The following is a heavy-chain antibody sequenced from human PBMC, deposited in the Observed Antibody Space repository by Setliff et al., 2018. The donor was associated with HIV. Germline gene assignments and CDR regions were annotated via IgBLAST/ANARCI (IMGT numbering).Heavy chain of an antibody. CDR3: ARLRGSYDFSNWFDP. CDR2: IYITEDT. CDR1: GGSLNTGTYY. V-gene: IGHV4-61*09. D-gene: IGHD3-3*01. Sequence: PSETLSLTCTVSGGSLNTGTYYWSWIRQPAGKGLEWIGHIYITEDTDYNPSLKSRVTISVDTSKNQFSLKLSSLTAADTAVYYCARLRGSYDFSNWFDPWGQGTQVTVSS. J-gene: IGHJ5*02.